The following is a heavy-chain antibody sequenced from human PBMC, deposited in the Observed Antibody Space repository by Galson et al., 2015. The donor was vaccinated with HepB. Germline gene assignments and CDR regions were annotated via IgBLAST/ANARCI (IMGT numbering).Heavy chain of an antibody. CDR1: GHSFTSYG. CDR2: ISAYSGNT. J-gene: IGHJ4*02. Sequence: VSCKASGHSFTSYGISWVRKAPGQGLEWMGWISAYSGNTNYAQKVQGRVTMTTDKSTSTAYMELRSLRSDDTAVYYCARESAYCSGGSCYAPENFDYWGQGTLVTVSS. V-gene: IGHV1-18*04. CDR3: ARESAYCSGGSCYAPENFDY. D-gene: IGHD2-15*01.